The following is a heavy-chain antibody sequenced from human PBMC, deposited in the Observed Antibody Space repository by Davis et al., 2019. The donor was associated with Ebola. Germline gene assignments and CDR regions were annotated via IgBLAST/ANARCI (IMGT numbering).Heavy chain of an antibody. V-gene: IGHV3-74*01. D-gene: IGHD5-24*01. Sequence: HTGGSLRLSCAASGFTFSSYWMHWVRQAPGKGLVWVSRIITDGTTTNYADSVKGRFTISRDNAKNTLYLHMNSLRVEDTAVYYCARGERGNWFDPWGQGTLVTVSS. CDR2: IITDGTTT. CDR1: GFTFSSYW. CDR3: ARGERGNWFDP. J-gene: IGHJ5*02.